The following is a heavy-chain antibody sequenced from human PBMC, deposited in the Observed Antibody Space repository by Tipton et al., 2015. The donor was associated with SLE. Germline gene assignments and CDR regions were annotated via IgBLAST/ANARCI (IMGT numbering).Heavy chain of an antibody. CDR2: INSDGSST. Sequence: QLVQSGGGVVQPGRSLRLSCAASGFTFRSYWMHWVRQAPGKGLVWVSRINSDGSSTSYADSVKGRFTISRDNAKNTLYLQMNSLRAEDTAVYYCAKLEGSSGDYWGQGTLVTVSS. CDR3: AKLEGSSGDY. J-gene: IGHJ4*02. CDR1: GFTFRSYW. V-gene: IGHV3-74*02. D-gene: IGHD6-13*01.